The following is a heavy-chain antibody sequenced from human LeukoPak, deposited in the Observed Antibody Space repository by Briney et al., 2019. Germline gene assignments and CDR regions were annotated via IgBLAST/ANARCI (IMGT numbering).Heavy chain of an antibody. CDR1: GVSISSYY. D-gene: IGHD6-13*01. V-gene: IGHV4-59*01. CDR3: ARESTSSSWYVDQNWFDP. Sequence: SETLSLTCTVSGVSISSYYWTWIRQPPGKGLEWIGYIYYSGSTNYNPSLKSRVTISVDTSKNQFSLKLTSVTAADTAVYYCARESTSSSWYVDQNWFDPWGQGTLVTVSS. CDR2: IYYSGST. J-gene: IGHJ5*02.